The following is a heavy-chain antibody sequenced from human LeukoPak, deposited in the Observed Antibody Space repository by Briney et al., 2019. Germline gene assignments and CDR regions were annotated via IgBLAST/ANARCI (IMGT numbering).Heavy chain of an antibody. J-gene: IGHJ4*02. CDR1: GFTFSSYA. V-gene: IGHV3-30*04. Sequence: GGSLRLSCAASGFTFSSYAMHWVRQAPGKGLEWVAVISYDGSNKYYADSVKGRFTISRDNSKNTLYLQMNSLRAEDTAVYYCARDLGGRRRYFDYWGQGTLVTVSS. D-gene: IGHD2-15*01. CDR2: ISYDGSNK. CDR3: ARDLGGRRRYFDY.